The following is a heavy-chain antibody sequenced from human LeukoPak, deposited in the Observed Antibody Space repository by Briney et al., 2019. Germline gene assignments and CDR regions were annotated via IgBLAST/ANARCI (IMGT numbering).Heavy chain of an antibody. CDR1: GGSISSSNYY. CDR2: IYYSGST. Sequence: PSETLSLTCSVSGGSISSSNYYWGWIRQPPGKGLEWIGCIYYSGSTYYNPSLKSRVTISVDTSKNQFSLKLSSVTAADTAVYYCVREVYSTSSGGWFDPWGQGTLVTVSS. J-gene: IGHJ5*02. CDR3: VREVYSTSSGGWFDP. V-gene: IGHV4-39*07. D-gene: IGHD6-6*01.